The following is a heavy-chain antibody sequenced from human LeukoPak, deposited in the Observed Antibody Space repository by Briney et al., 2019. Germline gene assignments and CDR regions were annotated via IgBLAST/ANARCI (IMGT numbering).Heavy chain of an antibody. Sequence: SETLSLTCTVSGGSISSYYWSWIRQPAGKGLEWIGRIYTSGSTNYNPSLKSRVTMSVDTPKNQFSLKLSSVTAADTAVYYCARDNPTSYYYYYGMDVWGQGTTVTVSS. CDR3: ARDNPTSYYYYYGMDV. D-gene: IGHD1-14*01. J-gene: IGHJ6*02. CDR2: IYTSGST. V-gene: IGHV4-4*07. CDR1: GGSISSYY.